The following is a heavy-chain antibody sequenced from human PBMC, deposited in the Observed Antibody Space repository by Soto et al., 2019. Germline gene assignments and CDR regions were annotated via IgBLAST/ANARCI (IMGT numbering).Heavy chain of an antibody. CDR1: GFTFSSYG. Sequence: QVQLVESGVGVVQPGRSLRLSCAASGFTFSSYGMHWVRQAPGKGLEWVAVISYDGSNKYYADSVKGRFTISRDNTKNTLYLQMNSLRAENTAVYYCAKLLARDYDDYHPDYWGQGTLVT. CDR2: ISYDGSNK. V-gene: IGHV3-30*18. J-gene: IGHJ4*02. CDR3: AKLLARDYDDYHPDY. D-gene: IGHD4-17*01.